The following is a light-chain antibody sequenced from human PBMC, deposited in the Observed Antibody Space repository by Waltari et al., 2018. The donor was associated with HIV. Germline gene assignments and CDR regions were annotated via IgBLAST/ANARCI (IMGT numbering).Light chain of an antibody. J-gene: IGKJ1*01. CDR1: QSVSSD. CDR3: QQYNNWWT. CDR2: AAS. V-gene: IGKV3-15*01. Sequence: EIVLTQSPATLSVSPGERATLSCRASQSVSSDLAWYQQKPGQAPRLLIYAASTRATGIPARFSASGSETEFTLTINTLQSEDFALYYCQQYNNWWTFGQVTKVEIK.